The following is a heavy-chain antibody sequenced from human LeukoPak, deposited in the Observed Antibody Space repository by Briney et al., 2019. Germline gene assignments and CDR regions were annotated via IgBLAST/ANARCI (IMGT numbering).Heavy chain of an antibody. CDR3: TRGPGFCPSATCNRGAHYYSSYIDV. J-gene: IGHJ6*03. CDR1: GYSISNGYY. Sequence: PSETLSLTCAVSGYSISNGYYWGWIRHPPGKGLEWIATTFRSGSTYYNPSLKSRGTISVDTSKNQFFLQLISVTAADAAVYYCTRGPGFCPSATCNRGAHYYSSYIDVWGKGTTLTVSS. D-gene: IGHD2-2*01. CDR2: TFRSGST. V-gene: IGHV4-38-2*01.